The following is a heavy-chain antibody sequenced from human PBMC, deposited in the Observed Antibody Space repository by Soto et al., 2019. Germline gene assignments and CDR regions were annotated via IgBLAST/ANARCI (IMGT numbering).Heavy chain of an antibody. D-gene: IGHD5-18*01. V-gene: IGHV3-30-3*01. CDR3: AKSYSYGPKNYYYYGMDV. CDR1: GFTFSSYA. Sequence: QVQLVESGGGVVQPGRSLRLSCAASGFTFSSYAMHWVRQAPGKGLEWVAVISYDGTNKYYADSVKGRFTISRDNSKNTLYLQMNSLRAEDTAVYYCAKSYSYGPKNYYYYGMDVWRQGTTVTVSS. J-gene: IGHJ6*02. CDR2: ISYDGTNK.